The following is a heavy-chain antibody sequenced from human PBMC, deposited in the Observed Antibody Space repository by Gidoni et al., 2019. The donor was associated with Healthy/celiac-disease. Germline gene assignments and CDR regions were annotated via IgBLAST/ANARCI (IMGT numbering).Heavy chain of an antibody. D-gene: IGHD6-19*01. CDR1: GGSFSGYF. CDR3: ARVPRSSGWLRSLDY. V-gene: IGHV4-34*01. CDR2: ITHSGST. Sequence: QVQLQQWGAGLLMPSETLSLTCAVYGGSFSGYFWSWIRQPPGKGLEWIGEITHSGSTNYNPSLKSRVTISVDTSKNQFSLKLSSVTAADTAVYYCARVPRSSGWLRSLDYWGQGTLVTVSS. J-gene: IGHJ4*02.